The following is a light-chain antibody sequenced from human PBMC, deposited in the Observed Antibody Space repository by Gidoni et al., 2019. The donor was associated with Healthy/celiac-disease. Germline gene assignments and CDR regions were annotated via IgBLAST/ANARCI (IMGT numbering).Light chain of an antibody. CDR1: QSISSY. Sequence: DIQMTQSPSSLSASVGDRVTITCRTSQSISSYLNWYQQKPGKAPKLLIYAASSLQSGVPSRFSGSGSGTDFTLTISSLQPEDFATYYCQQSYSTSFGPGTKVEIK. CDR3: QQSYSTS. J-gene: IGKJ3*01. V-gene: IGKV1-39*01. CDR2: AAS.